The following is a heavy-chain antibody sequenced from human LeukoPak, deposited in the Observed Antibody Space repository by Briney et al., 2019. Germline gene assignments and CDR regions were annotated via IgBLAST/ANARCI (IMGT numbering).Heavy chain of an antibody. V-gene: IGHV3-30*02. CDR2: IRYDGSNK. Sequence: GGSLRLSCAAAGFTFISYGMHWVRQAPGKGLEWVAFIRYDGSNKYYADSVKGRFTISRDNSKNTLYLQMNSLRAEDTAVYYCATVSGVDDDYWGQGTLVTVSS. D-gene: IGHD5-12*01. CDR1: GFTFISYG. J-gene: IGHJ4*02. CDR3: ATVSGVDDDY.